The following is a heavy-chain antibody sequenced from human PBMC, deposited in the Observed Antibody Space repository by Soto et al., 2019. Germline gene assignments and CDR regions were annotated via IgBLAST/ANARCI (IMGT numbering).Heavy chain of an antibody. CDR2: IKQDGSEK. V-gene: IGHV3-7*01. D-gene: IGHD3-22*01. CDR1: GFTFSSYG. J-gene: IGHJ6*02. Sequence: PGGSLRLSCAASGFTFSSYGMSWVRQAPGKGLEWVANIKQDGSEKYYVDSVKGRFTISRDNAKNSLYLQMNSLRAEDTAVYYCARDRGYTSGYYYYYGMDVWGQGTTVTVSS. CDR3: ARDRGYTSGYYYYYGMDV.